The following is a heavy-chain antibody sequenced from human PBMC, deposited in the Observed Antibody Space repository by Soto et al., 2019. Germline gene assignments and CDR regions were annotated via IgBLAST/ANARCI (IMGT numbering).Heavy chain of an antibody. J-gene: IGHJ4*02. D-gene: IGHD1-1*01. V-gene: IGHV3-23*01. CDR1: GFTLRNYA. CDR2: ISANDVGT. Sequence: GGSLRLSCEASGFTLRNYAMTWVRQAPGKGLEWVSLISANDVGTYYAESVKTRFTISTDQSRNTVYLQMDSLRADDTAIYYCAKAKNDYNWDNRPPFDYWGKGTLVTVSS. CDR3: AKAKNDYNWDNRPPFDY.